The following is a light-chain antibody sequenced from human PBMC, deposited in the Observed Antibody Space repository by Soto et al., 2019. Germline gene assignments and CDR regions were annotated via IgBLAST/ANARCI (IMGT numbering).Light chain of an antibody. CDR1: SSNIGSNT. CDR2: SNN. V-gene: IGLV1-44*01. J-gene: IGLJ2*01. CDR3: ASGDDSLNGVV. Sequence: QSVLTQPPSASGTPGQRVTISCSGSSSNIGSNTVNWYQQLPGTAPKLLIYSNNQRPSGVPDRFSGSKSGTAASLAISGLPSEDEADYYCASGDDSLNGVVFGGGTKVTVL.